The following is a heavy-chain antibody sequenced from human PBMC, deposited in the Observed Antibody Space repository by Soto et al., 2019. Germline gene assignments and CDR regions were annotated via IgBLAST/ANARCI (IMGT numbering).Heavy chain of an antibody. Sequence: GGSLRLSCAASGFTFSSYGMHWVRQAPGKGLEWVAVISYDGSNKYYADSVKGRFTISRDNSMNTLYLQMNSLRAEDTAVYYCAKSRALLADAFDIWGQGTMVTVSS. CDR2: ISYDGSNK. CDR1: GFTFSSYG. J-gene: IGHJ3*02. V-gene: IGHV3-30*18. CDR3: AKSRALLADAFDI. D-gene: IGHD3-10*01.